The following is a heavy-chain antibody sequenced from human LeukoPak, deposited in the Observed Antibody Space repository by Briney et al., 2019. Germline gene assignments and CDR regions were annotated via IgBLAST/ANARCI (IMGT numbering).Heavy chain of an antibody. J-gene: IGHJ5*02. D-gene: IGHD6-19*01. CDR3: ARGSSGWLFHWFDP. CDR2: ISAYNGNT. Sequence: GASVKVSCKASGYTFTSYDISWVRQAPGQGLEWMGWISAYNGNTNYAQKLQGRVTMTTDTSTSTAYMELRSLRSDDTAVYYCARGSSGWLFHWFDPWGQGTLVTVSS. V-gene: IGHV1-18*01. CDR1: GYTFTSYD.